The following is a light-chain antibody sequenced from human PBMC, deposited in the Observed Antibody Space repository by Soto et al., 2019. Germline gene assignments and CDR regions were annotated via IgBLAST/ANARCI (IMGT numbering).Light chain of an antibody. CDR1: QSVRSSS. CDR3: QQYGSSPPAT. V-gene: IGKV3-20*01. CDR2: GAS. J-gene: IGKJ4*01. Sequence: EIVLTQSPGTLSLSPGERATLSCRASQSVRSSSLAWYQQKPGQAPRLLIYGASSRATGIPDRFSGSGSGTRFTLTISRLETEDSAVYYCQQYGSSPPATFGGGTKVDIK.